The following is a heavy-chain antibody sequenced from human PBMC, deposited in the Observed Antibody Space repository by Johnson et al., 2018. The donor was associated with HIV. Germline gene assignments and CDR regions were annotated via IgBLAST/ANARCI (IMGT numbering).Heavy chain of an antibody. D-gene: IGHD2-21*01. V-gene: IGHV3-30*04. J-gene: IGHJ3*02. CDR1: GFTFSSYA. Sequence: QVQLVESGGGVVQPGRSLRLSCAASGFTFSSYAMHWVRQAPGKGLEWVAVISYDGSDKYYADSVKGRFTISRDSSKNTLYLQMNSLIAEDTAVYYCAILGWGAFDIWGQGTMVTVSS. CDR3: AILGWGAFDI. CDR2: ISYDGSDK.